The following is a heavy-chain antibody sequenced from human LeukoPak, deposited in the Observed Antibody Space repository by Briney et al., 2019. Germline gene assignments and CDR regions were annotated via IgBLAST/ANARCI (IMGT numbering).Heavy chain of an antibody. CDR1: GGTFSSYA. CDR2: IIPIFGTA. D-gene: IGHD6-13*01. J-gene: IGHJ6*04. Sequence: SVKVSCKASGGTFSSYAISWVRQAPGQGLEWMGGIIPIFGTANYAQKFQGRVTITADESTSTAYMELSSLRSEDTAVYYCARGPKQLVPYYYGMDVWGKGTTVTVSS. CDR3: ARGPKQLVPYYYGMDV. V-gene: IGHV1-69*01.